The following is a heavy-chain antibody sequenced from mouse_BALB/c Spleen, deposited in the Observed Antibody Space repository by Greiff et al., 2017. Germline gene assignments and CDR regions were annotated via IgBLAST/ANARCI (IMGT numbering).Heavy chain of an antibody. Sequence: QVQLQQSGPGLVQPSQSLSITCTVSGFSLTSYGVHWVRQSPGKGLEWLGVIWSGGSTDYNAAFISRLSISKDNSKSQVFFKMNSLQADDTAIYYCARNGRGYYGSSYDAMDYWGQGTSVTVSS. CDR1: GFSLTSYG. V-gene: IGHV2-4-1*01. CDR3: ARNGRGYYGSSYDAMDY. CDR2: IWSGGST. J-gene: IGHJ4*01. D-gene: IGHD1-1*01.